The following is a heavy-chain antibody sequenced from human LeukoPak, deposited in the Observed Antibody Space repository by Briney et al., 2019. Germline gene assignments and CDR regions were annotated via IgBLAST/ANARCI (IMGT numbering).Heavy chain of an antibody. D-gene: IGHD6-13*01. Sequence: SETLSLTCTVSGGSISNYYWSWIRQPPGKELEWIGYIYYSGSTNYNPSLKSRVTISVDTSKNQFSLKLSSVTAADTAVYYCARGADHSSSWFLDYWGQGTLVTVSS. V-gene: IGHV4-59*01. CDR3: ARGADHSSSWFLDY. J-gene: IGHJ4*02. CDR1: GGSISNYY. CDR2: IYYSGST.